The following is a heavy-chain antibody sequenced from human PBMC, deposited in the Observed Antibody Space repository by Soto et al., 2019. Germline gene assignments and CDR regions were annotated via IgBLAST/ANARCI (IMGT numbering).Heavy chain of an antibody. V-gene: IGHV1-3*01. J-gene: IGHJ6*02. CDR2: INAGNGNT. CDR3: ARAVVTPTPTYYYYYGMDV. Sequence: GASVKVSWKASGYTFTSYAMHWVRQAPGQRLEWMGWINAGNGNTKYSQKFQGRVTITRDTSASTAYMELSSLRSEDTAVYYCARAVVTPTPTYYYYYGMDVWAQRTTVTVSS. CDR1: GYTFTSYA. D-gene: IGHD2-15*01.